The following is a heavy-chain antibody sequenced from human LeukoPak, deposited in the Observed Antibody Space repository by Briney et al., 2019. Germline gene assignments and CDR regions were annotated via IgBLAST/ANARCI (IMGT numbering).Heavy chain of an antibody. V-gene: IGHV1-69*01. J-gene: IGHJ6*04. CDR3: AREGDQLERRAHYYYGMDV. CDR2: IITIFGTA. D-gene: IGHD1-1*01. Sequence: SVKASCKASGGTFTSYAISWVRQAPGQGLEWMGGIITIFGTANYAQKFQGRVTITADESTSTAYMELSSLRSEDTAVYYCAREGDQLERRAHYYYGMDVWGKGTTVTVSS. CDR1: GGTFTSYA.